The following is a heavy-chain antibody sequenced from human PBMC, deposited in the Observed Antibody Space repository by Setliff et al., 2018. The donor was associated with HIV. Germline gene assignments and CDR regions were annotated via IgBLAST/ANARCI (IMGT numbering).Heavy chain of an antibody. V-gene: IGHV3-11*05. D-gene: IGHD5-12*01. Sequence: SLRLSCAASGFSFSDSHMTWIRQAPGKGLEWVSYISTTSSNTNYADSVKGRFTISRDNPKNSLYLQMNSLTAEETAVYYCAREALSRDGYSYFDYWGQGTLVTVSS. J-gene: IGHJ4*02. CDR2: ISTTSSNT. CDR3: AREALSRDGYSYFDY. CDR1: GFSFSDSH.